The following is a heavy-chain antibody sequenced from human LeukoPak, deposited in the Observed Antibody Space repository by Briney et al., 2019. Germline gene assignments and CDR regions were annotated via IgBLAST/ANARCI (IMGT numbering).Heavy chain of an antibody. Sequence: GGSLRLSCAASGFTVSSNYMSWVRQAPGRGLEWVSVIYSGGSTYYADSVKGRFTISRDNSKNRLYFQMNRLRAEDTAGYCCASNSGYDLDYYYMDVWGKGTTVTVSS. V-gene: IGHV3-53*01. CDR1: GFTVSSNY. CDR2: IYSGGST. CDR3: ASNSGYDLDYYYMDV. D-gene: IGHD5-12*01. J-gene: IGHJ6*03.